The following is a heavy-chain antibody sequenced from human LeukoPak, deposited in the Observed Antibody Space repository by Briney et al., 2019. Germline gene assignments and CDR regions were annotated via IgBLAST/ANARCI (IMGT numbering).Heavy chain of an antibody. CDR3: AKSRYYYGSGSASNFDY. CDR1: GFTFSSYA. Sequence: GGSLRLSCAASGFTFSSYAMSWVRQAPGKGLEWVSAISGSGGSTYYADSVKSRFTISRDNSKNTLYLQMNSLRAEDTAVYYCAKSRYYYGSGSASNFDYWGQGTLVTVSS. V-gene: IGHV3-23*01. CDR2: ISGSGGST. J-gene: IGHJ4*02. D-gene: IGHD3-10*01.